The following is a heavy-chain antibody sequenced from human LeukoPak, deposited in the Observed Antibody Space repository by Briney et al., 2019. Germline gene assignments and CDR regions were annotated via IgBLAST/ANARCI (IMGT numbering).Heavy chain of an antibody. Sequence: ASVKVSCKASGGTSSNYAISWVRQAPGQGLEWMGGTIPNFGKASYAQKFQGRVTITADESTSTAYMELSSLRSEDTAVYYCAREQCPNGGSGFCDYWGQGTLVTVSS. CDR1: GGTSSNYA. CDR2: TIPNFGKA. CDR3: AREQCPNGGSGFCDY. J-gene: IGHJ4*02. D-gene: IGHD2-15*01. V-gene: IGHV1-69*01.